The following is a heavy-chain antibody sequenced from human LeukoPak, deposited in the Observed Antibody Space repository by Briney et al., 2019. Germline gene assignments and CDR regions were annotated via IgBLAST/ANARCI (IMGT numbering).Heavy chain of an antibody. CDR2: INHSGST. Sequence: SETLSLTCAVYGGSFSGYYWSWIRQPPGKGLEWIGEINHSGSTNYNPSLKSRVTISVDMSKNQFSLKLSSVTAADTAVYYCARDRSSSSWFDYWGQGTQVTVSS. D-gene: IGHD6-13*01. CDR3: ARDRSSSSWFDY. J-gene: IGHJ4*02. V-gene: IGHV4-34*01. CDR1: GGSFSGYY.